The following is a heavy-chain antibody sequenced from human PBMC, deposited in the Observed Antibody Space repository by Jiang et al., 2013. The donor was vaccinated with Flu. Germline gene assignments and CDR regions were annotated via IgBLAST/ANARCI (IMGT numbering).Heavy chain of an antibody. J-gene: IGHJ4*02. Sequence: VQLLESGGGVVQPGRSLRLSCAASGFTFSSYAMHWVRQAPGKGLEWVAVISYDGSNKYYADSVKGRFTISRDNSKNTLYLQMNSLRAEDTAVYYCARGGITMVQGVKYWGQGTLVTVSS. CDR1: GFTFSSYA. V-gene: IGHV3-30*04. CDR3: ARGGITMVQGVKY. CDR2: ISYDGSNK. D-gene: IGHD3-10*01.